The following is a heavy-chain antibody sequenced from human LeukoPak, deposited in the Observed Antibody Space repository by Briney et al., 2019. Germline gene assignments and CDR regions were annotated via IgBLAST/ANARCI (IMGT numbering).Heavy chain of an antibody. CDR1: GYTFTGYY. D-gene: IGHD6-19*01. CDR2: INPNSGGT. Sequence: GASVKVSCKASGYTFTGYYMHWVRQAPGQGLEWMGWINPNSGGTNYAQKFQGRVTMTRDTSISTAYMELSRLRSDDTAVYYCARDPPRPGIPVTGRVPNDYWGRGTLVTVSS. J-gene: IGHJ4*02. V-gene: IGHV1-2*02. CDR3: ARDPPRPGIPVTGRVPNDY.